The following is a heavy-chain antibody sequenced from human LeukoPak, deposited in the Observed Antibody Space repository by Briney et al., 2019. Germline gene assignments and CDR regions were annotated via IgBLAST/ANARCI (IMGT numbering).Heavy chain of an antibody. V-gene: IGHV4-31*03. Sequence: SQTLSLTCTVSGGSISSGGYYWSCIRQHPGKGLEWIGYIYYSGSTYYNPSLKSRVTISVDTSKNQFSLKLTSVTAADTAVYYCAREGGPYRPLDYSGQGTLVTVAS. CDR3: AREGGPYRPLDY. J-gene: IGHJ4*02. CDR1: GGSISSGGYY. CDR2: IYYSGST.